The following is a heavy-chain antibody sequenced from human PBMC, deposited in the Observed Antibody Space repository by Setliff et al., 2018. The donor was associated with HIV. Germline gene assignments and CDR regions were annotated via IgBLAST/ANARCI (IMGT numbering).Heavy chain of an antibody. V-gene: IGHV1-69*10. CDR1: GDTFSSYA. CDR3: AGYSGSYYLILHY. D-gene: IGHD1-26*01. CDR2: IIPVLGLS. J-gene: IGHJ4*02. Sequence: GASVKVSCKASGDTFSSYAISWVRQAPGQGLEWMGGIIPVLGLSYYAQNFQGRVTITADESTSTAYMELSSLRSEDTAVYYCAGYSGSYYLILHYGGQGTLVTVS.